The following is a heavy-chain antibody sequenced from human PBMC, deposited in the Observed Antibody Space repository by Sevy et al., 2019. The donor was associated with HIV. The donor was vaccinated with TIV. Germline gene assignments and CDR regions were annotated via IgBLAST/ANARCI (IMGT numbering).Heavy chain of an antibody. D-gene: IGHD3-22*01. CDR3: ATTKDYYERSAYPVDY. J-gene: IGHJ4*02. Sequence: ASVKVSCRVSGYTLTEFAMHWVRQAPGKGLEGMGTFDPEDDETMYAQKFQGRATLTEDTSTDTAYMELSNLRSEDTAVYYCATTKDYYERSAYPVDYWGQGTLVTVSS. CDR1: GYTLTEFA. CDR2: FDPEDDET. V-gene: IGHV1-24*01.